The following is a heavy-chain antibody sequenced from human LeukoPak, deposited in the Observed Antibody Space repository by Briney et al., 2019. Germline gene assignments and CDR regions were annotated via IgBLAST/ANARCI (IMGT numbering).Heavy chain of an antibody. CDR2: LYHSGST. CDR3: AREYSGYDSDYFYYYMDV. CDR1: GYSISSGYY. D-gene: IGHD5-12*01. J-gene: IGHJ6*03. Sequence: PSETLSLTCTVSGYSISSGYYWAWIRQPPGKDLEWIGNLYHSGSTNCNPSLKSRVTISIDTSKNQFSLRLSSVTAADTAVYFCAREYSGYDSDYFYYYMDVRGKGTTVTVSS. V-gene: IGHV4-38-2*02.